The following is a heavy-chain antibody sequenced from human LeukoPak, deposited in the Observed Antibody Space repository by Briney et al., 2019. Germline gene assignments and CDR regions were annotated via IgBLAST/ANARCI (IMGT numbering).Heavy chain of an antibody. D-gene: IGHD6-13*01. Sequence: ASVKVACKASGYTFTSYDINWVRQATGQGLEWMGWMNPNSGNTGYAQKFQGRVTITRNTSISTAYMELSSLRSEDTAVYYCARAGIAAAGRWFDPWGQGTLVTVSS. CDR3: ARAGIAAAGRWFDP. CDR2: MNPNSGNT. J-gene: IGHJ5*02. V-gene: IGHV1-8*03. CDR1: GYTFTSYD.